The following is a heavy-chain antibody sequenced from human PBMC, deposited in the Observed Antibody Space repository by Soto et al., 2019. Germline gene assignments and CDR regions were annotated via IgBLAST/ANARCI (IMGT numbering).Heavy chain of an antibody. CDR3: ARDSYGDYVYVY. CDR1: GGSISSYY. Sequence: PSETLSLTCTVSGGSISSYYLSWIRQPPGKGLEWIGYIYYSGSTNYNPSLKSRVTISVDTSKNQFSLKLSSVTAADTAVYYCARDSYGDYVYVYWGQGTLVTAPQ. J-gene: IGHJ4*02. D-gene: IGHD4-17*01. V-gene: IGHV4-59*01. CDR2: IYYSGST.